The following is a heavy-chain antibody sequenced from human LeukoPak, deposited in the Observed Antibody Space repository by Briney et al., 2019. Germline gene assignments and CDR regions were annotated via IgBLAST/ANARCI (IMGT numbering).Heavy chain of an antibody. CDR3: AKDTKMYYYDSSGYYD. J-gene: IGHJ4*02. V-gene: IGHV3-30*02. Sequence: GSLRLSCAASGVTFSSYGMHWVRQAPGKGVEWVAFIRYDGSRKYYADSVKGRFTISRDNSKSTLYLQMNSLRAEDTAVYYCAKDTKMYYYDSSGYYDWGQGTLVTVSS. CDR1: GVTFSSYG. D-gene: IGHD3-22*01. CDR2: IRYDGSRK.